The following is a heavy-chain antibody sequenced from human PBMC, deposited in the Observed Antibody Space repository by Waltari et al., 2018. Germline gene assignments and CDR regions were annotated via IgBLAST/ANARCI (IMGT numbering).Heavy chain of an antibody. V-gene: IGHV3-48*04. CDR3: ATTGYSSSSGGGY. J-gene: IGHJ4*02. CDR2: ISSSSSTI. D-gene: IGHD6-6*01. Sequence: EVQLVESGGGLVQPGGSLGLSCAASGFTFSSYSMNWVGRAPGKGREWVSYISSSSSTIYYADSVKGRFTISRDNAKNSLYLQMNSLRAEDTAVYYCATTGYSSSSGGGYWGQGTLVTVSS. CDR1: GFTFSSYS.